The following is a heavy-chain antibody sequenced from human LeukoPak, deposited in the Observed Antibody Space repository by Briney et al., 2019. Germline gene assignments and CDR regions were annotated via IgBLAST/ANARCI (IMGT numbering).Heavy chain of an antibody. V-gene: IGHV1-18*04. J-gene: IGHJ4*02. CDR3: ARVADYYDSSGYIY. D-gene: IGHD3-22*01. CDR2: INPTNGNT. Sequence: ASVKVSCKASGYTFTGYNMNWVRQAPGQGLEWMGWINPTNGNTNYAQKLQGRVTMTTDTSTSTAYMELRSLRSDDTAVYYCARVADYYDSSGYIYWGQGTLVTVSS. CDR1: GYTFTGYN.